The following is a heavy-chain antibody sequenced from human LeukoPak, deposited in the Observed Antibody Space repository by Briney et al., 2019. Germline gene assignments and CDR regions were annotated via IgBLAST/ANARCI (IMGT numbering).Heavy chain of an antibody. Sequence: GASVKVSCKASGYTFTSYDINWVRQATGQGLEWMGWMDPNSGNTGYAQKFQGRVTMTRNTSISTAYMELSSLRSEDTAVYYCAKAYPYYDFWSGYYDYWGQGTLVTVSS. D-gene: IGHD3-3*01. V-gene: IGHV1-8*01. CDR3: AKAYPYYDFWSGYYDY. CDR2: MDPNSGNT. CDR1: GYTFTSYD. J-gene: IGHJ4*02.